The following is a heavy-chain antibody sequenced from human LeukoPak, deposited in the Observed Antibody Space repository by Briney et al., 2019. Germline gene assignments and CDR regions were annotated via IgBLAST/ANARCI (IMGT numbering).Heavy chain of an antibody. CDR3: VRENYSSGWYGIIDY. Sequence: SETLSLTCTVSGGSISNYYWSWIRQPPGKRLEWIGYIYYSGNTNYNPSLKSRVTISVDTSKNQFSLKLSSVTAADTAVYYCVRENYSSGWYGIIDYWGQATRVTVSS. CDR1: GGSISNYY. V-gene: IGHV4-59*01. D-gene: IGHD6-19*01. J-gene: IGHJ4*02. CDR2: IYYSGNT.